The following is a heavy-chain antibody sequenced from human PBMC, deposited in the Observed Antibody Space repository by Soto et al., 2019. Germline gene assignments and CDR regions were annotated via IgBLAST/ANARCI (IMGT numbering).Heavy chain of an antibody. V-gene: IGHV4-34*01. CDR3: ARVRNSCFSN. CDR1: GGSLSGHY. CDR2: VNHSGST. J-gene: IGHJ4*02. Sequence: PSETLSLTCAVYGGSLSGHYWSWLRQPPGKGLEWIGEVNHSGSTNYNASLKSRVTISEDTSKNQFSLKLTSVAAADTAIFYCARVRNSCFSNWGQGTLVTVSS. D-gene: IGHD2-15*01.